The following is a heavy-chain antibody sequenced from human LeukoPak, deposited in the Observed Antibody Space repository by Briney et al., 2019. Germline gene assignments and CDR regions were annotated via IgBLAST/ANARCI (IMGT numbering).Heavy chain of an antibody. D-gene: IGHD2-15*01. CDR1: GLTFSSYG. V-gene: IGHV3-30*18. J-gene: IGHJ6*04. CDR3: AKVDGGSGGSWMDV. Sequence: PGGSLRLSCAASGLTFSSYGMHWVRQAPGKGLEWVAVISYDGSNKYYADSVKGRFTISRDNSKNTLYLQMNSLRAEDTAVYYCAKVDGGSGGSWMDVWGKGTTVTVSS. CDR2: ISYDGSNK.